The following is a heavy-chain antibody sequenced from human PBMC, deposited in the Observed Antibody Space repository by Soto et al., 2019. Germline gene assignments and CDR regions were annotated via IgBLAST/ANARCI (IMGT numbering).Heavy chain of an antibody. V-gene: IGHV4-31*03. CDR2: IYYSGST. CDR1: GGSISSGGYY. Sequence: SETLSLTCTVSGGSISSGGYYWSWIRQHPGKGLEWIGYIYYSGSTYYNPSLKSRVTISVDTSKNQFSLKLSSVTAADTAVYYCARVEGYYDSSGRTPLSTFWWIDYWGQGTLVTVSS. CDR3: ARVEGYYDSSGRTPLSTFWWIDY. D-gene: IGHD3-22*01. J-gene: IGHJ4*02.